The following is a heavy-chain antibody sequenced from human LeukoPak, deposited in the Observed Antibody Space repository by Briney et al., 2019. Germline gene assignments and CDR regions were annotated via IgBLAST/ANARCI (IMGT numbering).Heavy chain of an antibody. CDR2: ISAYNGNT. CDR3: ARGAYNGGYPRTHDY. CDR1: GYTFTSYG. Sequence: ASVKVSCKASGYTFTSYGISWVRQAPGQGLEWMGWISAYNGNTNYAQKLQGRVTMTTDTSTSTAYMELRSLRSDDTAVYYCARGAYNGGYPRTHDYWGQGTLVTVSS. D-gene: IGHD2-15*01. V-gene: IGHV1-18*01. J-gene: IGHJ4*02.